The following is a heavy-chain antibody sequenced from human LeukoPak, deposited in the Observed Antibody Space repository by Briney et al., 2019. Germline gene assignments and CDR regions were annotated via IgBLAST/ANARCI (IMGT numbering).Heavy chain of an antibody. CDR2: MIISGGST. D-gene: IGHD1-1*01. Sequence: GGSLRLSCAASGFTFSSYAMTWVRQVPGKGLEWVSSMIISGGSTYYADSVKGRFTISRDNSKNTLYLQMNSLRVEDTALYYCARETEIDYWGQGALVTVSS. CDR3: ARETEIDY. J-gene: IGHJ4*02. CDR1: GFTFSSYA. V-gene: IGHV3-23*01.